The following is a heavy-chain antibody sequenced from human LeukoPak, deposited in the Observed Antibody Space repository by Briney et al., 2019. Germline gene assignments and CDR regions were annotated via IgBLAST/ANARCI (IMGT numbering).Heavy chain of an antibody. J-gene: IGHJ4*02. Sequence: PSETLSLTCTVSGGSISSYYWSWIRQPPGKGLEWVGYIYYSGSANYNPSLKSRVTISVDTSKFSLKLSSVTAAGTAVYYCARHMRGFSYGPFDYWGQGTLVTVSS. CDR2: IYYSGSA. V-gene: IGHV4-59*08. CDR3: ARHMRGFSYGPFDY. D-gene: IGHD5-18*01. CDR1: GGSISSYY.